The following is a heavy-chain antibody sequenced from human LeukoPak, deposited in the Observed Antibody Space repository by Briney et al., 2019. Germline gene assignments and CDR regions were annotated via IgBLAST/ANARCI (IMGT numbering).Heavy chain of an antibody. D-gene: IGHD3-9*01. CDR1: AFTFSTCS. CDR2: ISSSSSYI. J-gene: IGHJ6*03. V-gene: IGHV3-21*01. CDR3: AREPYDILTGYMDV. Sequence: SGGSLRLSCAASAFTFSTCSMNWVRQAPGKGLEWVSSISSSSSYIYYADSVKGRFTISRDNAKNSLYLQMNSLRAEDTAVYYCAREPYDILTGYMDVWGKGTTVTISS.